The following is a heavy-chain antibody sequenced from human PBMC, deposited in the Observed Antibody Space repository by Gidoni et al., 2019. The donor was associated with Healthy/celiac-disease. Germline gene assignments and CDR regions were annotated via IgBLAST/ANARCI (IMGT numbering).Heavy chain of an antibody. D-gene: IGHD3-3*01. Sequence: QVQLQQWGAGLLKPSETLSLTCAVYGGSFSGYYWSCLRQPPGKGLEWIGEIHHSGSTNYNPSLKSRVTISVDTSKNQFSLKLSSVTAADTAVYYCARRSTYNTSAKLDYDFWRRYYFDYWGQGTLVTVSS. CDR1: GGSFSGYY. CDR2: IHHSGST. V-gene: IGHV4-34*01. CDR3: ARRSTYNTSAKLDYDFWRRYYFDY. J-gene: IGHJ4*02.